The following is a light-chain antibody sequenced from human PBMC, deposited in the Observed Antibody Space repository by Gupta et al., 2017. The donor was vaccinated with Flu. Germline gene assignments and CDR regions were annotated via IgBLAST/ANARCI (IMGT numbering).Light chain of an antibody. V-gene: IGLV1-40*01. CDR1: SSNIGAGYD. CDR3: QSYDTSLSGWV. CDR2: GSS. J-gene: IGLJ3*02. Sequence: QSVLTQPPSVSGAPGQRVTISCTGSSSNIGAGYDVHWYQQLPGTAPKVLIYGSSNRPSGVPDRFFASKSGTSASLAITGLQAEDEADYYCQSYDTSLSGWVFGGGTKVTAL.